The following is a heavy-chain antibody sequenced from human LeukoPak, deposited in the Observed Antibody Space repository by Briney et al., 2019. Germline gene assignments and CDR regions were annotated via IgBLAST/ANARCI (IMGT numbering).Heavy chain of an antibody. J-gene: IGHJ3*02. Sequence: GGSLRLSCAASGFTFSNYAMNWVRQAPGKGLEWVSGISYSGGSTYYADSVKGRFTISRDNSKNTLFLQMNSLRAGDTAVYYCAKDRPSSGWGGDAFDIWGQGTMVTVSS. CDR3: AKDRPSSGWGGDAFDI. V-gene: IGHV3-23*01. CDR1: GFTFSNYA. CDR2: ISYSGGST. D-gene: IGHD6-19*01.